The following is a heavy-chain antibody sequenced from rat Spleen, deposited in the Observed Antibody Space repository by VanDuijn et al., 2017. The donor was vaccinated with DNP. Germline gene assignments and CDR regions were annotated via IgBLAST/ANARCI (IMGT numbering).Heavy chain of an antibody. Sequence: EVQLVESGGGIVQPGRSLKLSCAVAGFTFSSFPMAWVRQAPKKGLEWVATISYDGSSTYYRDSVKGRFTISRDNAKSTLYLQMDSLRSEDTATYYCARWTRYFDYWGQGVMVTVSS. D-gene: IGHD1-4*01. CDR2: ISYDGSST. J-gene: IGHJ2*01. CDR1: GFTFSSFP. CDR3: ARWTRYFDY. V-gene: IGHV5-46*01.